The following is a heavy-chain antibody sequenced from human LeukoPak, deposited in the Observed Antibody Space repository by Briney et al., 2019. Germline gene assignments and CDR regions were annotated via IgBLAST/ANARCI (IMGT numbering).Heavy chain of an antibody. Sequence: SVKVSCKASGGTFSSYAISWVRPAPGQGLEWMGRIIPIFGTANYAQKFQGRVTITTDESTSTAYMELSSLRSEDTAVYYCARGGGGYCSSTSCGNFDYWGQGTLVTVSS. V-gene: IGHV1-69*05. J-gene: IGHJ4*02. CDR2: IIPIFGTA. CDR3: ARGGGGYCSSTSCGNFDY. CDR1: GGTFSSYA. D-gene: IGHD2-2*01.